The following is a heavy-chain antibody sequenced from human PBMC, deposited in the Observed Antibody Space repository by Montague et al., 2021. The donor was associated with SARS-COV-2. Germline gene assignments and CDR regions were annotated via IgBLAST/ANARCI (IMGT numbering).Heavy chain of an antibody. D-gene: IGHD3-10*01. V-gene: IGHV4/OR15-8*01. CDR2: IHHSGTL. CDR3: ARRIRITVFRGVPLTTHSLES. CDR1: NASITTSNW. J-gene: IGHJ4*02. Sequence: SETLPLTCTVSNASITTSNWWTWVRQAPGKGLEWVGEIHHSGTLXYNPSLRSRVTISVDTSKNHFSLNLNSVTAADTALYFCARRIRITVFRGVPLTTHSLESWGQGIMVTVSS.